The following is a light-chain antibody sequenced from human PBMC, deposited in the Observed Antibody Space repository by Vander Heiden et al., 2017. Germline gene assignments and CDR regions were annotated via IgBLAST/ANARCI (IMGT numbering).Light chain of an antibody. Sequence: EMVLTQSPGTLSLSPGERATISCRASQSVSNAYLAWYSQKPGQAPRLLIYATSARATGIPDRFSGSGSGTDFTLTVSRLEPEDFAVYYCQQYGASPLTFGPGTRVDIK. CDR1: QSVSNAY. J-gene: IGKJ3*01. CDR3: QQYGASPLT. V-gene: IGKV3-20*01. CDR2: ATS.